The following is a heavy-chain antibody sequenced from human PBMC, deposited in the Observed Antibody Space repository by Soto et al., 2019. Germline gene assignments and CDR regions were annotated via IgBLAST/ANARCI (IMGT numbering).Heavy chain of an antibody. CDR3: ARDNDITMVRGHAFDI. Sequence: QVQLVESGGGLVKPGGSLRLSCAASGFTFSDYYMSWIRQAPGKGLEWVSYINSSGSTIYYADSVKGRFTISRDNAKDSLYLQMKSLRAEDTAVYYCARDNDITMVRGHAFDIWGQGTMVTVSS. CDR1: GFTFSDYY. V-gene: IGHV3-11*01. D-gene: IGHD3-10*01. CDR2: INSSGSTI. J-gene: IGHJ3*02.